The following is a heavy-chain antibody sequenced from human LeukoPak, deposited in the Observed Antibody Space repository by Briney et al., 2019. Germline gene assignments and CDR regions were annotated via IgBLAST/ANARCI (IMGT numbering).Heavy chain of an antibody. V-gene: IGHV3-30-3*01. CDR2: ISYDGSNK. D-gene: IGHD3-10*01. CDR1: GFTFSSYA. J-gene: IGHJ6*03. CDR3: ARDGSGPFYYYYMDV. Sequence: GGSLRLSCAASGFTFSSYAMHWVRQAPGKGLEWVAVISYDGSNKYYADSVKGRFTISRDNSKNTLYLQMNSLRAEDTAVYYCARDGSGPFYYYYMDVWGKGTTVTVSS.